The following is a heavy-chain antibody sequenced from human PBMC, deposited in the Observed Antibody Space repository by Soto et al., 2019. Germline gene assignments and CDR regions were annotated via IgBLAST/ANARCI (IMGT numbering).Heavy chain of an antibody. J-gene: IGHJ1*01. Sequence: QVQLQESGPGLVKPSETLSLTCTVSGGSISSHYWSWIRQPPGKGLEWIGYIHYSGSTNYDPSLMSRVTISLATSNRPFSLKLSSVTAADTAVYYCAHSSGSYSEYFQHWGRGTLVTVSS. D-gene: IGHD3-22*01. V-gene: IGHV4-59*11. CDR2: IHYSGST. CDR1: GGSISSHY. CDR3: AHSSGSYSEYFQH.